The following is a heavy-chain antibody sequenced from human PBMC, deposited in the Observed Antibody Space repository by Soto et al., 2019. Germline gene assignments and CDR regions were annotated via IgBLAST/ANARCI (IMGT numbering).Heavy chain of an antibody. CDR3: ARVALYCSSTSCLALLDV. Sequence: GGSLRLSCAASGFTFSSYWMSWVRQAPGKGLEWVANIKQDGSEKYYVDSVKGRFTISRDNAKNSLYLQMNSLRAEDTAVYYCARVALYCSSTSCLALLDVWGQGTTVTV. CDR2: IKQDGSEK. J-gene: IGHJ6*02. V-gene: IGHV3-7*03. CDR1: GFTFSSYW. D-gene: IGHD2-2*01.